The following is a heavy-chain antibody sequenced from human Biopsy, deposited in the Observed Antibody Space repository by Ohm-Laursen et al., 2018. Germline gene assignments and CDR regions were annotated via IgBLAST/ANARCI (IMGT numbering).Heavy chain of an antibody. J-gene: IGHJ6*02. V-gene: IGHV3-21*01. CDR3: ARSRGSSGIATIYYYGMDV. Sequence: SLRLSCAASGVTLSGYKMNWVRQTPGKGLEWVSTISSSSDNIYYVDSVKSRFTISRDNAKNSLYLQMNSLRAEDTAVYYCARSRGSSGIATIYYYGMDVWGQGTTVTVSS. CDR2: ISSSSDNI. D-gene: IGHD3-10*01. CDR1: GVTLSGYK.